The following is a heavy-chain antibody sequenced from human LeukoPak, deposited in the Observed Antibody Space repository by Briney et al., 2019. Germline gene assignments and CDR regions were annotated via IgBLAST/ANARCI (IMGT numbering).Heavy chain of an antibody. J-gene: IGHJ4*02. V-gene: IGHV3-21*01. CDR3: ASVPGIAVAGTDY. Sequence: GGSLRLSCAASGFTFSSYSMNWVRQAPGKGLEWVSSISSSSSYIYYADSVKGRFTISRDNAKNSLYLQMNGLRAEDTAVYYCASVPGIAVAGTDYWGQGTLVTVSS. D-gene: IGHD6-19*01. CDR1: GFTFSSYS. CDR2: ISSSSSYI.